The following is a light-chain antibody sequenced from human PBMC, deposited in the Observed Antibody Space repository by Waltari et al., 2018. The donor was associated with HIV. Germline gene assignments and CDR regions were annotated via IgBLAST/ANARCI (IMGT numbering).Light chain of an antibody. J-gene: IGLJ2*01. CDR2: DDS. Sequence: SFVLTQPPSVSVAPGQTARITCGENSIGSKSVHWYQQKPGQAPVVVIFDDSDRPSGIPERFSGSNSGNTATLTIRRVEAGDEADYYCQVWDSGSDHPVFGGGTKLTVL. V-gene: IGLV3-21*02. CDR1: SIGSKS. CDR3: QVWDSGSDHPV.